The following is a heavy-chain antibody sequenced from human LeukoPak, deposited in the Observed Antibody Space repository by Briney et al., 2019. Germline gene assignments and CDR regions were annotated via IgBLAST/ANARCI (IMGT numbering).Heavy chain of an antibody. V-gene: IGHV4-39*01. CDR3: ARRAARPERYFDY. D-gene: IGHD6-6*01. CDR2: IYYSGST. Sequence: SETLSLTCTVSGGSISSSNYYWGWIRQPPGKGLEWIGSIYYSGSTYYNPSLKSRVTISVDTSKNQFSLKLSSVTAADTAVYYCARRAARPERYFDYWGQGTLVTVSS. CDR1: GGSISSSNYY. J-gene: IGHJ4*02.